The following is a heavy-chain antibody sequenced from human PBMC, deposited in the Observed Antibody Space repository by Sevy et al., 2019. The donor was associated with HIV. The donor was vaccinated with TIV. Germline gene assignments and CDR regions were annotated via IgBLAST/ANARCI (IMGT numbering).Heavy chain of an antibody. CDR2: IKSKTDGGTT. CDR1: GFTFSNAW. D-gene: IGHD3-10*01. CDR3: TTCSLRKYGSGSYQYRGDCYDY. J-gene: IGHJ4*02. Sequence: GGSLRLSCAASGFTFSNAWMSWVRQAPGKGLEWVGRIKSKTDGGTTDYAAPVKGRFTISRDDSKNTLYLQMNSLKTEDTAVYYCTTCSLRKYGSGSYQYRGDCYDYWGQGTLVTVSS. V-gene: IGHV3-15*01.